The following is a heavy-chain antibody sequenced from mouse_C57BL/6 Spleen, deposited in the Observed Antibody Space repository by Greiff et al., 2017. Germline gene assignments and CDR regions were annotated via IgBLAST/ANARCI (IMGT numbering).Heavy chain of an antibody. D-gene: IGHD2-4*01. CDR3: ARQRDDYDTGAWFAY. J-gene: IGHJ3*01. CDR1: GFTFSSYG. CDR2: ISSGGSYT. V-gene: IGHV5-6*01. Sequence: EVKLMESGGDLVKPGGSLKLSCAASGFTFSSYGMSWVRQTPDKRLEWVATISSGGSYTYYPDSVKGRFTISRDTAKNTLYLQMSSLKSEDTAMYYCARQRDDYDTGAWFAYWGQGTLVTVSA.